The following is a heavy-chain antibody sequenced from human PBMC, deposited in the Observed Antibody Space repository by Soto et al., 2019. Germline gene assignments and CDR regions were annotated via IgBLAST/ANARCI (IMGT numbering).Heavy chain of an antibody. V-gene: IGHV3-74*01. J-gene: IGHJ4*02. D-gene: IGHD6-13*01. CDR2: INSDGSST. CDR1: GFTFSSYW. Sequence: PGGSLRLSCAASGFTFSSYWMHWVRQAPGKGLVWVSRINSDGSSTSYADSVKGRFTISRDNAKNTLYLQMNSLRAEDTAVYYCARVQQQLDQHFDYWGQGTLVTVSS. CDR3: ARVQQQLDQHFDY.